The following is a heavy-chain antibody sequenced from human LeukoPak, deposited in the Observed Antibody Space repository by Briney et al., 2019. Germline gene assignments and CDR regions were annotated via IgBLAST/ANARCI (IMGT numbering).Heavy chain of an antibody. J-gene: IGHJ4*02. D-gene: IGHD3-10*01. CDR3: ARESGFYGSGSRY. CDR2: INPSGGST. V-gene: IGHV1-46*01. Sequence: GASVKVSCKASGYTFTSYYMHWVRQAPGQGLEWMGIINPSGGSTSYAQKFQGRVTMTRDTSISTAYMELSSLRSEDTAVYYCARESGFYGSGSRYWGQGTLVTVSS. CDR1: GYTFTSYY.